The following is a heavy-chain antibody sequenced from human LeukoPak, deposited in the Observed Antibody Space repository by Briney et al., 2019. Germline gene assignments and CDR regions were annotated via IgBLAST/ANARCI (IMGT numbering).Heavy chain of an antibody. CDR3: ARQTGDQFKYYYYYGMDV. Sequence: SETLSLTCAVYGGSFSGYYWSWIRQPPGKGLEWIGYIYYSGSTNYNPSLKSRVTISVDTSKNQFSLKLSSVTAADTAVYYCARQTGDQFKYYYYYGMDVWGQGTTVTVSS. CDR1: GGSFSGYY. CDR2: IYYSGST. V-gene: IGHV4-59*01. D-gene: IGHD7-27*01. J-gene: IGHJ6*02.